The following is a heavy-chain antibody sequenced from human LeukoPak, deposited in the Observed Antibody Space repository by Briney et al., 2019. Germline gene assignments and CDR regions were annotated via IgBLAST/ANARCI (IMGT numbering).Heavy chain of an antibody. CDR1: GFTFTSYW. Sequence: GESLKISCKASGFTFTSYWIAWVRQIPGQGLEWIGILYPGDSDTRYTPSFQGQVTISADTSISTAYLQWNSLEASDTAMSYCARQAHFWSVSDYYYYMDVWGKGTTVTVSS. V-gene: IGHV5-51*01. D-gene: IGHD3-3*02. J-gene: IGHJ6*03. CDR2: LYPGDSDT. CDR3: ARQAHFWSVSDYYYYMDV.